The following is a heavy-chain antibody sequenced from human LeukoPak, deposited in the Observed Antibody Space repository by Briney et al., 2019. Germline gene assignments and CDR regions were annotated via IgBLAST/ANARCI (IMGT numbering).Heavy chain of an antibody. D-gene: IGHD1-26*01. CDR2: IYYSGST. CDR3: ARVRGWELLEEPYYFDY. CDR1: GGSISSGSYY. V-gene: IGHV4-61*01. J-gene: IGHJ4*02. Sequence: SETLSLTCTVSGGSISSGSYYWSWIRQPPGKGLEWIGYIYYSGSTNYNPSLKSRVTISVDTSKNQFSLKLSSVTAADTAVYYCARVRGWELLEEPYYFDYWGQGTLVTVSS.